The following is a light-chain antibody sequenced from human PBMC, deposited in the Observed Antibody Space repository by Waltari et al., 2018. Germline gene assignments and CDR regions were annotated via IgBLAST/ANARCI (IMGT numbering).Light chain of an antibody. CDR1: QSVYTY. CDR3: QQRYYPPS. Sequence: EIMLTQSPATLTLSPGERATLSCRASQSVYTYLAWYQQKPGQAPRLLIYDASNRATGISARFRGSGSGTDFTLTISSLEPEDSAVYYCQQRYYPPSFGGGTKVEIK. V-gene: IGKV3-11*01. CDR2: DAS. J-gene: IGKJ4*01.